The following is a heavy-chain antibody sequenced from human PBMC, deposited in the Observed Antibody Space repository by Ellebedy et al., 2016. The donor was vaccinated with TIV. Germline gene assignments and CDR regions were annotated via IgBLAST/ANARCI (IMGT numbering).Heavy chain of an antibody. CDR1: GYTFSSYW. D-gene: IGHD2-15*01. J-gene: IGHJ2*01. CDR2: ISPYDSDT. CDR3: ARHGRQYCSGSNCYSNWYIDL. V-gene: IGHV5-51*01. Sequence: PGGSLRLSCKGSGYTFSSYWIGWVRQMPGKGLEWMGNISPYDSDTNYSPSFQGRVTISADKSSNTAYLQWSSLEASDTAMYYCARHGRQYCSGSNCYSNWYIDLWGRGTLVTVSS.